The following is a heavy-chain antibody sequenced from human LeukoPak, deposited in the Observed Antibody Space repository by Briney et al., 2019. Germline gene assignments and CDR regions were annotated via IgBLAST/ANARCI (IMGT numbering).Heavy chain of an antibody. J-gene: IGHJ1*01. D-gene: IGHD3-10*01. CDR2: IKQDGSEK. V-gene: IGHV3-7*01. CDR3: ARGGGVLLWLGEH. Sequence: GGSLRLSCAPSGFTFSSYWMSWVRQAPGKGLEWVANIKQDGSEKYYVDSVKGRFTISRDNGKNSLYLQMNSLRAEDTAVYYCARGGGVLLWLGEHWGQGTLVTVSS. CDR1: GFTFSSYW.